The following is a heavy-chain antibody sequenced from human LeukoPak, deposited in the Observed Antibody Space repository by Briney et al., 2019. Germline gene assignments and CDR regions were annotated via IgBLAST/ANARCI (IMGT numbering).Heavy chain of an antibody. Sequence: GSLRLSCAASGFTFSSYAMSWVRQAPGKGLEWVSAISGSGGSTYYADSVKGRFTISRDNSKNTLYLRMNSLRAEDTAVYYCAAGGGREDYYDSSGYYFDYWGQGTLVTVSS. CDR2: ISGSGGST. CDR1: GFTFSSYA. J-gene: IGHJ4*02. V-gene: IGHV3-23*01. CDR3: AAGGGREDYYDSSGYYFDY. D-gene: IGHD3-22*01.